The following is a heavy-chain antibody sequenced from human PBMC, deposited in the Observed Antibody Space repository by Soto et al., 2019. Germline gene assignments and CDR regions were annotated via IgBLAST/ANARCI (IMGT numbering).Heavy chain of an antibody. J-gene: IGHJ4*02. Sequence: EVQLAESGGGLVQPGGSLRLSCAASGFTFSGSWMHWVRQAPGKGLIWVSRINGDGSGTSYADFVKGRFTISRDNAKNTLFLQMNGLRAEDTAVYYCARGIFGSGTANDYWGQGTLVTVSS. CDR1: GFTFSGSW. CDR2: INGDGSGT. D-gene: IGHD3-10*01. V-gene: IGHV3-74*01. CDR3: ARGIFGSGTANDY.